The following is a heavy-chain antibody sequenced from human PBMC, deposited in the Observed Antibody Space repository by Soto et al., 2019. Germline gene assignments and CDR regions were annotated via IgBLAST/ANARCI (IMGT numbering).Heavy chain of an antibody. V-gene: IGHV3-49*03. D-gene: IGHD3-22*01. Sequence: SGVAVGDNKKSWFRQAPGKGLEWVGFIRSKTYGGTTEFAASVKGRFTSSRDDSKSIVYLQMNSLKTEDTAVYYCTTNYYDSSGYDNWFDPWFQGTLVTVS. CDR3: TTNYYDSSGYDNWFDP. CDR1: GVAVGDNK. J-gene: IGHJ5*02. CDR2: IRSKTYGGTT.